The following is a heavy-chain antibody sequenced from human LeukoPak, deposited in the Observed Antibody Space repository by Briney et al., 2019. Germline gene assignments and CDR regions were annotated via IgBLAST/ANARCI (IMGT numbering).Heavy chain of an antibody. CDR1: GFTVSSNH. V-gene: IGHV3-53*01. J-gene: IGHJ3*02. D-gene: IGHD3-9*01. CDR3: ARVIVTGYYDAFDI. CDR2: IYSGGST. Sequence: GGSLRLSCAASGFTVSSNHMSWVRRAPGKGLEWVSVIYSGGSTYYADSVKGRFTISRDNSKNTLYLQMNSLRAEDTAVYYCARVIVTGYYDAFDIWGQGTMVTVSS.